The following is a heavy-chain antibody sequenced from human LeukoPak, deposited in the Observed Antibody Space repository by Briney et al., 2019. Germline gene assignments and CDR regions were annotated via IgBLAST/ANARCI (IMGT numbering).Heavy chain of an antibody. J-gene: IGHJ4*02. CDR1: GYSISTTYY. D-gene: IGHD2-2*01. CDR3: ARLGYCSSTACYFDQ. V-gene: IGHV4-38-2*01. Sequence: PSETLSLTCDVSGYSISTTYYWGWVRQPPGNGLEWIVSMHHSGSTYHNPSLKSRVTISLDTSKNQFSLNLRFVTAADTAMYYCARLGYCSSTACYFDQWGQGTLVTVSS. CDR2: MHHSGST.